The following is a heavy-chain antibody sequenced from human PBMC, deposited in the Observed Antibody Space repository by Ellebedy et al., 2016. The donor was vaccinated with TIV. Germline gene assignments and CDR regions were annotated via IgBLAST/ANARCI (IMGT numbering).Heavy chain of an antibody. CDR1: GFTFSSYS. D-gene: IGHD5/OR15-5a*01. CDR2: ISSSSSYI. J-gene: IGHJ6*02. V-gene: IGHV3-21*01. Sequence: GGSLRLXXAASGFTFSSYSMNWVRQAPGKGLEWVSSISSSSSYIYYADSVKGRFTISRDNAKNSLYLQMNSLRAEDTAVYYCAKESSTSGMDVWGQGTTVTVSS. CDR3: AKESSTSGMDV.